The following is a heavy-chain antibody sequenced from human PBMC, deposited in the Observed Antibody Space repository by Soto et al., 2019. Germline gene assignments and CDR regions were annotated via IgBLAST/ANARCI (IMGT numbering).Heavy chain of an antibody. V-gene: IGHV4-39*01. CDR1: GGSISRSSYY. CDR3: ARHSSRYNWFDP. Sequence: SETLSLTCTVSGGSISRSSYYWGWIRQPPGKGLEWIGSIYYSGSTYYNPSLKSRVTISVDTSKNQFSLKLSSVTAADTAVYDCARHSSRYNWFDPSGQGTMGTVSS. J-gene: IGHJ5*02. CDR2: IYYSGST. D-gene: IGHD2-2*01.